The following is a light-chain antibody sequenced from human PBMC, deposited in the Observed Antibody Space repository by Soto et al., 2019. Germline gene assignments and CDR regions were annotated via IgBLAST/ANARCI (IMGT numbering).Light chain of an antibody. CDR2: DAS. V-gene: IGKV1-5*01. CDR1: QSISSW. CDR3: QQYNSFMYT. J-gene: IGKJ5*01. Sequence: SQMTQSPSTLSASVGDRVTITCRASQSISSWLAWYQQKPGKAPKLLIYDASSLESGVPSRFSGSGSGTEFTLTISSLQPDDFATYYCQQYNSFMYTFGQGTRLEIK.